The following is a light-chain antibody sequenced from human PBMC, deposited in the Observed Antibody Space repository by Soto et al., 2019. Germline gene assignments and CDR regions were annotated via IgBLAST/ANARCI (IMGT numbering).Light chain of an antibody. V-gene: IGKV1-39*01. J-gene: IGKJ1*01. Sequence: DIQMTQSPSSLSASVGDRVTITCRASQSISSYLNWYQQKPGKAHKLLIYAASTLQTGVPSRFSGSGSGTDFTLTISSLQPEDFATYYCQQSYIDPAWTFGQGTKLDIK. CDR3: QQSYIDPAWT. CDR1: QSISSY. CDR2: AAS.